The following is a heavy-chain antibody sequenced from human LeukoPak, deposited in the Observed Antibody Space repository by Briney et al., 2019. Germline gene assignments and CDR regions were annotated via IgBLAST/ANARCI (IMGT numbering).Heavy chain of an antibody. CDR3: ATFGSAVAGTPLN. D-gene: IGHD6-19*01. V-gene: IGHV3-9*01. CDR2: ISWNSGSI. Sequence: GGSLRLSCAASGFTFDDYAMHWVRQAPGKGLEWVSGISWNSGSIGYADSVKGRFTISRDNAKNSLYLQMNSLRAEDTAVYYCATFGSAVAGTPLNWGQGTLVTVSS. J-gene: IGHJ4*02. CDR1: GFTFDDYA.